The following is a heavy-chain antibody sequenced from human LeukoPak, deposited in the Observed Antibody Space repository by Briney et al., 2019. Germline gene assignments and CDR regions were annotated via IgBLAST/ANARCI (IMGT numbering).Heavy chain of an antibody. CDR3: ARGSSRSFDY. CDR2: IDCDGSST. J-gene: IGHJ4*02. CDR1: GFTLSNYW. Sequence: GGSLRLSRAASGFTLSNYWMHWVRQAPGKGLVWVSRIDCDGSSTSNVDSVKGRFTISRDNSKNTLYLQMSSLRAEDTAVYYCARGSSRSFDYWGQGTLVTVSS. V-gene: IGHV3-74*01. D-gene: IGHD6-19*01.